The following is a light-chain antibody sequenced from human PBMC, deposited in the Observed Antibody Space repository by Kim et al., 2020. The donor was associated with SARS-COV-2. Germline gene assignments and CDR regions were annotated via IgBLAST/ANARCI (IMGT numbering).Light chain of an antibody. CDR2: GAS. CDR3: HQYNNWPRT. V-gene: IGKV3-15*01. CDR1: QTVSTN. J-gene: IGKJ1*01. Sequence: ETAMTQSPATLSVSPGERVSLSCRASQTVSTNFAWYQQKPGQAPRLLIYGASTRASGIPARFSGSGSGTEFTLTISSLQSEDFAVYYCHQYNNWPRTFGQGTKVDIK.